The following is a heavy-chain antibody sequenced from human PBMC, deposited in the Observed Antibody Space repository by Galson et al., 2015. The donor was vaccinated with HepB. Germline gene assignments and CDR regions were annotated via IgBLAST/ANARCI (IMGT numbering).Heavy chain of an antibody. CDR3: ASSGGFYYYAMHV. D-gene: IGHD1-26*01. CDR2: ISRDGSTT. CDR1: GFTFGSYW. Sequence: SLRLSCAASGFTFGSYWIHWVRQAPGKGLVWVSRISRDGSTTTYADSVKGRFTISRDNAKNTLYLQMNSLRAEDTAVYYCASSGGFYYYAMHVWGQGTTVTVSS. V-gene: IGHV3-74*01. J-gene: IGHJ6*02.